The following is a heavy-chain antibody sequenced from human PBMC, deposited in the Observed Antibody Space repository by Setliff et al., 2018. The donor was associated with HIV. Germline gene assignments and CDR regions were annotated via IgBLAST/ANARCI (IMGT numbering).Heavy chain of an antibody. CDR2: IYYSGST. CDR3: ARFREYYDSSGYYAVTAFDI. CDR1: GFSISSDYY. Sequence: SETLSLTCTVSGFSISSDYYGGWIRQPPGKGLEWIGSIYYSGSTYYNPSLKSRVTISVDTSKNQFSLKLSSVTAADTAVYYCARFREYYDSSGYYAVTAFDIWGQGTMVTVSS. V-gene: IGHV4-38-2*02. D-gene: IGHD3-22*01. J-gene: IGHJ3*02.